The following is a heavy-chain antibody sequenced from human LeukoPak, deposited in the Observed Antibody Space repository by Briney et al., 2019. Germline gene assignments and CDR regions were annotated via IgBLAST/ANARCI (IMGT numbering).Heavy chain of an antibody. Sequence: ASVKVSCKASGYTFTGYYMHWVRQAPGQGLEWMGWINPNSGGTNYAQKFQGRVTMTRDTSISTAYMELSRLRSDDTAVYYCARDSTAAAGTGYYYGMDVWGQGTTVTVSS. V-gene: IGHV1-2*02. CDR1: GYTFTGYY. J-gene: IGHJ6*02. D-gene: IGHD6-13*01. CDR2: INPNSGGT. CDR3: ARDSTAAAGTGYYYGMDV.